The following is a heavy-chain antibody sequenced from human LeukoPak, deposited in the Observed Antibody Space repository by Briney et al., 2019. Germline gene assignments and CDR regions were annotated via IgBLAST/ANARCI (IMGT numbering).Heavy chain of an antibody. Sequence: PSETLSLTCTVSGGSISSSSYYWGWIRQPPGKGLEWIGSIYYSGSTYYNPSLKSRVTISVDTSKNQFSLKLTSVTAADTAVYYCARSRARGLIPDSWGQGTLVTVSS. J-gene: IGHJ4*02. CDR1: GGSISSSSYY. V-gene: IGHV4-39*07. CDR3: ARSRARGLIPDS. D-gene: IGHD3-16*01. CDR2: IYYSGST.